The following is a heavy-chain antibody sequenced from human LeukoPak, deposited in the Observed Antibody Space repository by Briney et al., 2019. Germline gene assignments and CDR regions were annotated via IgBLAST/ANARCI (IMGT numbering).Heavy chain of an antibody. CDR3: ARVMVYSYGYFDY. D-gene: IGHD5-18*01. Sequence: MSGGSLRLSCAASGFTFSSYSMNWVRQAPGKGLEWVSSISSSSSYIYYADSVKGRFTISRDSAKNSLYLQMNSLRAEDTAVYYCARVMVYSYGYFDYWGQGTLVTVSS. CDR2: ISSSSSYI. CDR1: GFTFSSYS. J-gene: IGHJ4*02. V-gene: IGHV3-21*01.